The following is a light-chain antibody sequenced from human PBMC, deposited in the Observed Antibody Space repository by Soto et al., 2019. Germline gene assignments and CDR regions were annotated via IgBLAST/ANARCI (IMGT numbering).Light chain of an antibody. V-gene: IGLV2-8*01. Sequence: QSVLTQPPSASGSPGQSVTISCPGTSSDVGGYNYVSWYQHHPGKAPKLMIYEVSRRPSGVPDRFSGSKSGNTASLTVSGLQDEDEADYYCTSYAGSNNRGVFGSGTKVTVL. J-gene: IGLJ1*01. CDR3: TSYAGSNNRGV. CDR1: SSDVGGYNY. CDR2: EVS.